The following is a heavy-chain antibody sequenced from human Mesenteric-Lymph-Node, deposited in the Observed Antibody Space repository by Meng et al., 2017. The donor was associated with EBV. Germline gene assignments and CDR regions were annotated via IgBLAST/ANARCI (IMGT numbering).Heavy chain of an antibody. V-gene: IGHV2-5*02. CDR2: IYWDDDK. J-gene: IGHJ5*02. D-gene: IGHD5-18*01. CDR1: GFSLSTSGVG. CDR3: AHRRYSYGPGRFDP. Sequence: QTPLEESGPTPVKPTQTLTLTCTFSGFSLSTSGVGVGWIRQPPGKALEWLALIYWDDDKRHSPSLKSRLTITKDTSKNQVVLTMTNMDPVDTATYYCAHRRYSYGPGRFDPWGQGTLVTVSS.